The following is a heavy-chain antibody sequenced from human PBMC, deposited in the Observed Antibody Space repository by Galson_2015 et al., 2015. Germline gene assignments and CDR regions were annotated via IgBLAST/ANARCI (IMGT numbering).Heavy chain of an antibody. CDR2: ISSSGSTI. CDR3: ARANYPPRPVVVVAATNLRACDI. Sequence: SLRLSCAASGFTFSDYYMSWLRQAPGKGLEWVSYISSSGSTIYYADSVKGRFTISRDNAKNSLYLQMNSLRAEDTAVYYCARANYPPRPVVVVAATNLRACDIWGQGTMVTVSS. V-gene: IGHV3-11*01. CDR1: GFTFSDYY. J-gene: IGHJ3*02. D-gene: IGHD2-15*01.